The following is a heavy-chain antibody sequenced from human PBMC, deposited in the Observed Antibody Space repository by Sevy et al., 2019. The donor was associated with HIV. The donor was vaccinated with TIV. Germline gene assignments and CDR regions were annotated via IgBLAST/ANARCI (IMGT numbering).Heavy chain of an antibody. J-gene: IGHJ4*02. V-gene: IGHV1-2*05. D-gene: IGHD6-19*01. CDR2: INPNSGGT. Sequence: ASVKVSCKASGYFFTGYYLHWVRQTPGQGLEWMGRINPNSGGTNYAQNFQGRVTMTRDTSISTAYMELSRLRPDDTVVYYCARGRGYSSGWWTFDYWGQGTLVTVSS. CDR3: ARGRGYSSGWWTFDY. CDR1: GYFFTGYY.